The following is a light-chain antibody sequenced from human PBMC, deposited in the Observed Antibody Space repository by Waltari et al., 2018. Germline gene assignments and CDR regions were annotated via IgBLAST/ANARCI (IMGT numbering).Light chain of an antibody. CDR1: SRDVGNFNY. V-gene: IGLV2-14*01. J-gene: IGLJ1*01. Sequence: QSALTQPASVSGSPGPSIPIPCPGTSRDVGNFNYFSRDPQHPGKAPKLMNHEVNNRPSGVSNRFSGSKSGDTASLTISGLQGEDEADYYCSSYSSISFLVFGSGTTVTVL. CDR3: SSYSSISFLV. CDR2: EVN.